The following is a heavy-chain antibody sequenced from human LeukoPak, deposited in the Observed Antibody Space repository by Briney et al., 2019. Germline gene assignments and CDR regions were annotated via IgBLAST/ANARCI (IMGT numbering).Heavy chain of an antibody. Sequence: SETLSLTCTVSGGSISSYYWSWIRQPPGKGLEWIGYIYYNGSTNYNPSLKSRVTISVDTSKNQFSLKLSSVTAADTAVYYCASAFGYIGFDYWGQGTLVTVSS. J-gene: IGHJ4*02. V-gene: IGHV4-59*01. CDR2: IYYNGST. D-gene: IGHD6-13*01. CDR3: ASAFGYIGFDY. CDR1: GGSISSYY.